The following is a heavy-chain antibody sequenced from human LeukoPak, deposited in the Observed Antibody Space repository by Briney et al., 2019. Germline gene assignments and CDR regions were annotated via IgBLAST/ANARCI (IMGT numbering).Heavy chain of an antibody. J-gene: IGHJ4*02. Sequence: SQTLSLTCTVSGGSISSGSYYWSWIRQPAGKGLEWIGRIYTSGSTNYNPSLKSRVTISVDTSKNQFSLKLSSVTAADTAVYHCARAYDFWSPLGYWGQGTLVTVSS. CDR1: GGSISSGSYY. D-gene: IGHD3-3*01. CDR2: IYTSGST. V-gene: IGHV4-61*02. CDR3: ARAYDFWSPLGY.